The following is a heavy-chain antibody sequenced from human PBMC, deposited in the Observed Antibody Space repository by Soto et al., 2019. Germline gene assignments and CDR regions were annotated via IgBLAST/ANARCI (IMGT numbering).Heavy chain of an antibody. CDR1: GYTFTSYD. CDR2: MNPNRGNT. J-gene: IGHJ5*02. V-gene: IGHV1-8*01. D-gene: IGHD3-3*01. Sequence: ASVKVSCKASGYTFTSYDINWVRQATGQGLERMGWMNPNRGNTGYAQKFQGRVTMTRNTSISTAYMELSSLRSEDTAVYYCASNRAYDFWSGYYTVSWFDPWGQGTLVTVSS. CDR3: ASNRAYDFWSGYYTVSWFDP.